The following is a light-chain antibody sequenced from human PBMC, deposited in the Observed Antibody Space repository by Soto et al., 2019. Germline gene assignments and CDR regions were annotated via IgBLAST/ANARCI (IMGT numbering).Light chain of an antibody. CDR3: RSYASSNTYV. J-gene: IGLJ1*01. CDR1: SSDVGGYNY. Sequence: QSALTQPASVSGSPGQSITISCTGTSSDVGGYNYVSWYQQHPGKAPKLMIYEVSNRASGVSNRFSGSKSVNTASLTISGLQAEDESDYYCRSYASSNTYVFVSGTKLTVL. CDR2: EVS. V-gene: IGLV2-14*01.